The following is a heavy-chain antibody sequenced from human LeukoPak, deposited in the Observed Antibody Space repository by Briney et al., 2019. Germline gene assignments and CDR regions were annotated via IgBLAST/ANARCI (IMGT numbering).Heavy chain of an antibody. V-gene: IGHV1-46*01. D-gene: IGHD3-9*01. CDR1: GGTFSSYA. CDR2: INPSGGST. Sequence: ASVKVSCKASGGTFSSYAISWVRQAPGQGLEWMGIINPSGGSTSYAQKFQGRVTMTRDTSTSTVYMELSSLRSEDTAVYYCARDSVRAGYQIDYWGQGTLVTVSS. J-gene: IGHJ4*02. CDR3: ARDSVRAGYQIDY.